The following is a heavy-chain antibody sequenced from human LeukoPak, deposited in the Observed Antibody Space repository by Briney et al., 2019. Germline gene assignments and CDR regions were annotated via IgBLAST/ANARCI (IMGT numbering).Heavy chain of an antibody. CDR1: GYTFTSYG. CDR2: LNPDSGAS. J-gene: IGHJ4*02. CDR3: AGEYCSGAACYKSFDY. Sequence: GASVNVSCKASGYTFTSYGISWVRQAPGQGLEWMGWLNPDSGASKSAQKFQGRVTMTRDTSISTAYMELSSLRADDTALYYCAGEYCSGAACYKSFDYWGQGTLVTVSS. V-gene: IGHV1-2*02. D-gene: IGHD2-15*01.